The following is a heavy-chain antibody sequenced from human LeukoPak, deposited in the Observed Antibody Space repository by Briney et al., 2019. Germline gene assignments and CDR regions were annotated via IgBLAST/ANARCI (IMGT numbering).Heavy chain of an antibody. J-gene: IGHJ4*02. CDR1: GYTFTAYY. D-gene: IGHD3-3*01. Sequence: ASVKVSCKASGYTFTAYYIHWVRQAPGQGLEWRRWINPNSGGTNYAQKFQGRVTRTRDTSISTAYMELSRLRSDDTAVYYCVRDLGITQNVYFDYWGQGTLVTVSS. V-gene: IGHV1-2*02. CDR2: INPNSGGT. CDR3: VRDLGITQNVYFDY.